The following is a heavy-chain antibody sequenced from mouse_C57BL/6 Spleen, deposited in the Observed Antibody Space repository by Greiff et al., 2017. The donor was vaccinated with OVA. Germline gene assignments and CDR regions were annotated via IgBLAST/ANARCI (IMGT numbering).Heavy chain of an antibody. CDR1: GYTFTTYP. CDR3: ARYYSNYEAWFAY. J-gene: IGHJ3*01. V-gene: IGHV1-47*01. CDR2: FHPYNDDT. Sequence: VMLVESGAELVKPGASVKMSCKASGYTFTTYPIEWMKQNHGKSLEWIGNFHPYNDDTKYNEKFKGKATLTVEKSSSTVYLELSRLTSDDSAVYYCARYYSNYEAWFAYWGQGTLVTVSA. D-gene: IGHD2-5*01.